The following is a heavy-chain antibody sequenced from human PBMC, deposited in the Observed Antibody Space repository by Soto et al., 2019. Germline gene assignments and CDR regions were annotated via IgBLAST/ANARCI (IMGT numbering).Heavy chain of an antibody. CDR2: IYHSGNT. V-gene: IGHV4-30-2*05. CDR3: ARGRYCLTGRCFPNWFDS. CDR1: GGSISSGGYS. J-gene: IGHJ5*01. Sequence: SETLSLTCAVSGGSISSGGYSWSWIRQPPGKGLEWIGYIYHSGNTYYNPSLKSRVAISLDTSKSQFSLNVTSLTAADTAVYFCARGRYCLTGRCFPNWFDSWGQGTLVTVSS. D-gene: IGHD2-15*01.